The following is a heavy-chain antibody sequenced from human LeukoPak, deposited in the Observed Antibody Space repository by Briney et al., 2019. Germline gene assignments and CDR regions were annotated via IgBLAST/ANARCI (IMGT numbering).Heavy chain of an antibody. CDR3: ARDRPVATIRGFDY. J-gene: IGHJ4*02. V-gene: IGHV1-2*02. CDR1: GYSFIDYY. Sequence: ASVKVSCKTSGYSFIDYYIHWVRQAPGQGLEWMGWINPNSGGTNYAQKFQGRVTMTRDTSISTAYMELSRLRSDDTAVYYCARDRPVATIRGFDYWGQGTLVTVSS. CDR2: INPNSGGT. D-gene: IGHD5-12*01.